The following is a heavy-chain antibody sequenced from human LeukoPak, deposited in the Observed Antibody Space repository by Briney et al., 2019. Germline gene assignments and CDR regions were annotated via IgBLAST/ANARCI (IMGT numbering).Heavy chain of an antibody. V-gene: IGHV3-21*01. Sequence: GALRLSCAASGFTFSSYSMSWVRQAPGKGLEWVSSISSSSSYIYYADSVKGRFTISRDNAKNSLYLQMNSLRAEDTAVYYCARLNKQGDGYNYPFDYWGQGTLVTVSS. CDR1: GFTFSSYS. CDR2: ISSSSSYI. J-gene: IGHJ4*02. CDR3: ARLNKQGDGYNYPFDY. D-gene: IGHD5-24*01.